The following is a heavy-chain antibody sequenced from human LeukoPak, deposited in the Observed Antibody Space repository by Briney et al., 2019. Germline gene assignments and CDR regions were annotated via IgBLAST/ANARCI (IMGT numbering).Heavy chain of an antibody. CDR2: ISWNSGSI. D-gene: IGHD3-22*01. Sequence: GGYLRLSCAASGFTFDDYAMHWVRQAPGKGLEWVSGISWNSGSIGYADSVKGRFTISRDNAKNSLYLQTNSLRAEDTALYYCAKVQGYYDSSGPFDYWGQGTLVTVSS. V-gene: IGHV3-9*01. J-gene: IGHJ4*02. CDR3: AKVQGYYDSSGPFDY. CDR1: GFTFDDYA.